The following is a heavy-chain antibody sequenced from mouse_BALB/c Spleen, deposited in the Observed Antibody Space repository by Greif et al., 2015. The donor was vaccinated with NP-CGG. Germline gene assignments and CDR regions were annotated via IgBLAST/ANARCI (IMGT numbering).Heavy chain of an antibody. Sequence: QVQLQQSGPELVKPGASVKISCKASGYTFTGYYINWVKQKPGQGLEWIGWIYPGSGNTKYNEKFKGKATLTVDTSSSTAYMQLSSLTSEDTAVYFCARRTGTEAMDYWGQGTSVTVSS. J-gene: IGHJ4*01. CDR2: IYPGSGNT. D-gene: IGHD4-1*01. CDR3: ARRTGTEAMDY. V-gene: IGHV1-84*02. CDR1: GYTFTGYY.